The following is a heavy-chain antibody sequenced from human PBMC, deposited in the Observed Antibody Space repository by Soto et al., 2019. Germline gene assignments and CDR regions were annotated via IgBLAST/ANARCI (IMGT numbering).Heavy chain of an antibody. CDR2: ISHGGSII. D-gene: IGHD3-16*01. CDR3: TKDELANYVGWFDT. CDR1: KFMFGDHG. V-gene: IGHV3-30*18. J-gene: IGHJ5*02. Sequence: PGGSLRLSCEGSKFMFGDHGMHWVRQAPGKGLEWVAVISHGGSIIYYAESVKGRFTISRDNSEATVFLQMNTLRVEDTAVYYCTKDELANYVGWFDTWGQGTLVTVSS.